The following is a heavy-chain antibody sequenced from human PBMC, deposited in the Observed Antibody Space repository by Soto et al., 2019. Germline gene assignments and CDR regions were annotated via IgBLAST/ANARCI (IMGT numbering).Heavy chain of an antibody. V-gene: IGHV3-33*01. CDR1: GFTFSSYG. CDR2: IWYDGSNK. Sequence: PGGSLRLSCAASGFTFSSYGMRWVRQAPGKGLEWVAVIWYDGSNKYYADSVKGRFTISRDNSKNTLYLQMNSLRAEDTAVYYCARTVATGYYYYYGMDVWGQGTTVTVSS. J-gene: IGHJ6*02. D-gene: IGHD5-12*01. CDR3: ARTVATGYYYYYGMDV.